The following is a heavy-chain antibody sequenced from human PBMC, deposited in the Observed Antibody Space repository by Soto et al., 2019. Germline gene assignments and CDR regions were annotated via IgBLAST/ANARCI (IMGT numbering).Heavy chain of an antibody. CDR3: AKDKSIAVAGTLDY. CDR1: GFTFSSYA. J-gene: IGHJ4*02. D-gene: IGHD6-19*01. V-gene: IGHV3-23*01. CDR2: ISGSGGST. Sequence: EVQLLESGGGLVQPGGPLRLSCAASGFTFSSYAMSWVRQAPGKGLEWVSAISGSGGSTYYADSAKARFTISRDNSKNTLYLQMNSLRAEDTAVYYCAKDKSIAVAGTLDYWGQGTLVTVSS.